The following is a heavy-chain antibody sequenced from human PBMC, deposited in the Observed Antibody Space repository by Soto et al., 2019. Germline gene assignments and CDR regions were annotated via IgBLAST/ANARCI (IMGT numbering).Heavy chain of an antibody. CDR2: IYYSGST. Sequence: PSETLSLTCTVSGGSISSGGYYWSWIRQHPGKGLEWIGYIYYSGSTYYNPSLKSRVTISVDTSKNQFSLKLSSVTAADTAVYYCARGIAARSPLFDPWGQGTLVTVSS. V-gene: IGHV4-31*03. CDR1: GGSISSGGYY. D-gene: IGHD6-6*01. CDR3: ARGIAARSPLFDP. J-gene: IGHJ5*02.